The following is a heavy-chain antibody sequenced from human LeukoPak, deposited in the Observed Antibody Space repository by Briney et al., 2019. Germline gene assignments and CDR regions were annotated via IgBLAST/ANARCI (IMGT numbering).Heavy chain of an antibody. J-gene: IGHJ4*02. D-gene: IGHD3-10*01. Sequence: SGTLSLTCAVSGGSISSSHWWSWVRQPPGKGLEWIGEIYHSGTTNYNPSLKSRVTISLDKSRNQFSLNLNSVSAADTAVYYCARSYFGSGTFNGFDYWGQGTLVTVSS. CDR3: ARSYFGSGTFNGFDY. CDR2: IYHSGTT. CDR1: GGSISSSHW. V-gene: IGHV4-4*02.